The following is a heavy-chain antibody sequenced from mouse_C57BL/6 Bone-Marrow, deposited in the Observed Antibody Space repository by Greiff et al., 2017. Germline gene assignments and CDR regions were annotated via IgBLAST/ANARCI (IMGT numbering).Heavy chain of an antibody. Sequence: VQLQQSGTVLARPGASVKMSCKTSGYTFTSYWITWVKQRPGQGLEWIGDIYPGSGSTNYNEKFKSKATLTVDTSSSTAYMQLSSLTSEDSAVYYCAGYDYAYWGQGTLVTVSA. CDR3: AGYDYAY. J-gene: IGHJ3*01. CDR1: GYTFTSYW. V-gene: IGHV1-55*01. D-gene: IGHD2-4*01. CDR2: IYPGSGST.